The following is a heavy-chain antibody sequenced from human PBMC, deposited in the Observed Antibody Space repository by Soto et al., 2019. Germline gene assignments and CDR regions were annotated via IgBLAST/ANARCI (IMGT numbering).Heavy chain of an antibody. D-gene: IGHD1-7*01. CDR2: ISYDGSNK. CDR1: GFTFSSYG. Sequence: QVQLVESGGGVVQPGRSLRLSCAASGFTFSSYGMHWVRQAPGKGLEWVAVISYDGSNKYYADSVKGRFTISRDNSKKTLYLQMNSLRAEDTAVYYCATDPFGNSVYYYYLDVWGKWTTVTLSS. J-gene: IGHJ6*03. CDR3: ATDPFGNSVYYYYLDV. V-gene: IGHV3-30*03.